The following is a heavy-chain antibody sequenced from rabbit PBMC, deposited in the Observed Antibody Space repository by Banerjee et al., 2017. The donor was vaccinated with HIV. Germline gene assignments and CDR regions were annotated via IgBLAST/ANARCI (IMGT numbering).Heavy chain of an antibody. V-gene: IGHV1S40*01. CDR3: ARDLAGVTGWNFGL. D-gene: IGHD4-1*01. Sequence: QSLEESGGDLVKPGASLTLTCTASGFDFSSNAMCWVRQAPGKGLEWIGCIDSNDRTYYASWAKGRFTISKTSSTTVTLQMTGLTAADTATYFCARDLAGVTGWNFGLWGPGTLVTVS. CDR2: IDSNDRT. CDR1: GFDFSSNA. J-gene: IGHJ4*01.